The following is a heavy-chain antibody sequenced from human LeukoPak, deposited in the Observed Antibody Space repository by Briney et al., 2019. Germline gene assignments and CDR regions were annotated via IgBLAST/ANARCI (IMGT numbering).Heavy chain of an antibody. Sequence: PSETLSLTCTVSGGSISSGGYYWSWIRQHPGKGLEWIGYIYYSGCTYYNPSLKSRVTISVDTSKNQFSLKLSSVTAADTAVYYCARGWYSSSPHFDYWGQGTLVTVSS. CDR3: ARGWYSSSPHFDY. J-gene: IGHJ4*02. CDR2: IYYSGCT. CDR1: GGSISSGGYY. D-gene: IGHD6-6*01. V-gene: IGHV4-31*03.